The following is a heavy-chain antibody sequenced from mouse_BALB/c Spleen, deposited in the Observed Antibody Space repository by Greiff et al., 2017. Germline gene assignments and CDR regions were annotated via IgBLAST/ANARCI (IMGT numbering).Heavy chain of an antibody. V-gene: IGHV14-3*02. CDR2: IDPANGNT. J-gene: IGHJ2*01. CDR1: GFNIKDTY. D-gene: IGHD2-1*01. Sequence: EVKLVESGAELVKPGASVKLSCTASGFNIKDTYMHWVKQRPEQGLEWIGRIDPANGNTKYDPKFQGKATITADTSSNTAYLQLSSLTSEDTAVYYCARVEGNYYFDYWGQGTTLTVSS. CDR3: ARVEGNYYFDY.